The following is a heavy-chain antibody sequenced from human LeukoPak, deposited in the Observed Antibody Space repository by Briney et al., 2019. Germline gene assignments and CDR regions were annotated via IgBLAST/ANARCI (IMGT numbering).Heavy chain of an antibody. J-gene: IGHJ1*01. V-gene: IGHV3-23*01. Sequence: GGSLRLSCAASGFTFSSYAMSWVREAPGKGLEWVSAISGSGGSTYYADSVKGRFTISRDNSKNTLYPQMQSLRAEATAVYYCAKGGGTTVTTPEYFQHWGQGTLVTVSS. D-gene: IGHD4-17*01. CDR3: AKGGGTTVTTPEYFQH. CDR1: GFTFSSYA. CDR2: ISGSGGST.